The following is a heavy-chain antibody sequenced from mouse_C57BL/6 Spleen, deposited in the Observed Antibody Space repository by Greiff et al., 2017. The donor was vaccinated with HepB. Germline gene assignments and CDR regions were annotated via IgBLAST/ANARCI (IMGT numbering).Heavy chain of an antibody. CDR2: ILPGSGST. V-gene: IGHV1-9*01. CDR3: ARGGITTVVANYYAMDY. D-gene: IGHD1-1*01. J-gene: IGHJ4*01. CDR1: GYTFTGYW. Sequence: QVQLQQSGAELMKPGASVKLSCKATGYTFTGYWIEWVKQRPGHGLEWIGEILPGSGSTNYNEKFKGKATFTADTSSNTAYMQLSSLTTEDSAIYYCARGGITTVVANYYAMDYWGQGTSVTVSS.